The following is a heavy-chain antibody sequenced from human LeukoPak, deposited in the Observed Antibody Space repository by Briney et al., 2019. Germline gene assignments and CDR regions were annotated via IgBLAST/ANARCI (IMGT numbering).Heavy chain of an antibody. CDR2: FDPEDGET. CDR3: ATPLLLYGSGSYSDY. Sequence: GASVKVSCKVSGYTLTELSMHWVRQAPGKGLEWMGGFDPEDGETIYAQKFQGRVTMTEDTSTDTAYMELSSLRSEDTAVYYCATPLLLYGSGSYSDYWGQGTLVTVSS. D-gene: IGHD3-10*01. CDR1: GYTLTELS. V-gene: IGHV1-24*01. J-gene: IGHJ4*02.